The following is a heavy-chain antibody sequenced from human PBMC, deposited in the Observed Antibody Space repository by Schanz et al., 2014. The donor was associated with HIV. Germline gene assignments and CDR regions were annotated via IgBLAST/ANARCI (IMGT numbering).Heavy chain of an antibody. D-gene: IGHD3-3*01. J-gene: IGHJ4*02. CDR2: ISAYNGKT. CDR3: ARASTRADISVFGPIDY. Sequence: QVELVQSGAEVKKPGASMNISCKASGYTFSRYYLIHWVRQAPGQGLEWMGWISAYNGKTNYARKVQGRVTMTTDTSTTTAYMELRSLRSDDTAVYYCARASTRADISVFGPIDYWGQGTLVAVSS. V-gene: IGHV1-18*01. CDR1: GYTFSRYYL.